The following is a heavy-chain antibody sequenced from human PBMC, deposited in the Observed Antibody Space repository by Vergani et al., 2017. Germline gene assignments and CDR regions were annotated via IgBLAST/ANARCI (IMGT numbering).Heavy chain of an antibody. Sequence: QVQLQESGPGLVKPSETLSLTCTVSGDSISSYYWSWIRHPPGKGLEWTGYIYYSGSTDYKPSLKSRVTISVDTSKNQFSLRLSSVTAADTAVYYCARDRGDTAMPDYFDYWGQGTLVTVYS. CDR1: GDSISSYY. CDR3: ARDRGDTAMPDYFDY. CDR2: IYYSGST. J-gene: IGHJ4*02. V-gene: IGHV4-59*01. D-gene: IGHD5-18*01.